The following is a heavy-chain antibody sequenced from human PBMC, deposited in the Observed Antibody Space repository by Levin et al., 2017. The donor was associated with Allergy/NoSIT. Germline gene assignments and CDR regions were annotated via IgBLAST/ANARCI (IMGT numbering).Heavy chain of an antibody. D-gene: IGHD1-1*01. J-gene: IGHJ4*02. CDR3: ARWVGDWNDDIVYFDY. CDR1: GYTFTSYD. V-gene: IGHV1-8*01. CDR2: MNPNSGNT. Sequence: ASVKVSCKASGYTFTSYDINWVRQATGQGLEWMGWMNPNSGNTGYAQKFQGRVTMTRNTSISTAYMELSSLRSEDTAVYYCARWVGDWNDDIVYFDYWGQGTLVTVSS.